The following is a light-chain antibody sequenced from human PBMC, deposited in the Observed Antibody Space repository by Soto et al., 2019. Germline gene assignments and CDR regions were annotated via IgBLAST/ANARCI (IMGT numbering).Light chain of an antibody. V-gene: IGLV2-11*01. CDR1: SSDVGGYNY. J-gene: IGLJ2*01. Sequence: QSALTQPRSVSGSPGQSVTISCTGNSSDVGGYNYVSWYQQHPGTVPKLMIYDVSNRPSGVPDRFSCSKSGNTASLTISWLQAENEADYYCCSYAGGHTSLLFGGGTKLTVL. CDR3: CSYAGGHTSLL. CDR2: DVS.